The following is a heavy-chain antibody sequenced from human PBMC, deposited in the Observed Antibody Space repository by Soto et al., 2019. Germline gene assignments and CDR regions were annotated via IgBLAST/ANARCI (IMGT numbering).Heavy chain of an antibody. V-gene: IGHV5-10-1*01. J-gene: IGHJ5*01. CDR3: ARQGVSGSYFSWFDP. CDR1: GYSFTSYW. D-gene: IGHD3-10*01. CDR2: IDPSDSYT. Sequence: PGESLKISCKGSGYSFTSYWISWVRQMPGKGLAWMGRIDPSDSYTNYSPSFQGHVTISADKSISTAYLEWSRLKASDTAMYYCARQGVSGSYFSWFDPWGQGTMVTVSS.